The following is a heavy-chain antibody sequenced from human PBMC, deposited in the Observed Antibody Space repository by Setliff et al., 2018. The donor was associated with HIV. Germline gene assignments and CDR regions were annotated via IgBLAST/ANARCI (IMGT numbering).Heavy chain of an antibody. J-gene: IGHJ3*02. CDR1: GYTFTSYI. CDR2: ISAYNGNT. Sequence: ASVKVSCKASGYTFTSYIMNWVRQAPGQGLEWMGWISAYNGNTKYAQKFQGRVTMTTDTSTSTAYMELRSLRSDDTAVYYCARSRYDSSGYPDAFDIWGQGTMVTVSS. CDR3: ARSRYDSSGYPDAFDI. D-gene: IGHD3-22*01. V-gene: IGHV1-18*01.